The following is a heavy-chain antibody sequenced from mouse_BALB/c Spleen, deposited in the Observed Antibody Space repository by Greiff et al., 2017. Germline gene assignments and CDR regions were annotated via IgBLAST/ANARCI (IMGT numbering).Heavy chain of an antibody. CDR1: GFTFSDYY. V-gene: IGHV5-4*02. CDR2: ISDGGSYT. J-gene: IGHJ4*01. Sequence: DVKLVESGGGLVKPGGSLKLSCAASGFTFSDYYMYWVRQTPEKRLEWVATISDGGSYTYYPDSVKGRFTISRDNAKNNLYLQMSSLKSEDTAMYYCARGVRRNAMDYWGQGTSVTVSS. CDR3: ARGVRRNAMDY. D-gene: IGHD2-14*01.